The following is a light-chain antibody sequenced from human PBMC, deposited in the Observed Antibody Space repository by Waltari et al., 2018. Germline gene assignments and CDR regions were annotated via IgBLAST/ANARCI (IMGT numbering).Light chain of an antibody. J-gene: IGLJ2*01. Sequence: QTVVTQEPSLTVSPGGTVTLTCASSTGAVTSGYYPNWFQEKPGQATRALIHTASNKHSWTPDRFSGSLLGGEAALTLSGVQPEDDADYYCLLLYTGAQVWVFGGGTKLTVL. V-gene: IGLV7-43*01. CDR3: LLLYTGAQVWV. CDR2: TAS. CDR1: TGAVTSGYY.